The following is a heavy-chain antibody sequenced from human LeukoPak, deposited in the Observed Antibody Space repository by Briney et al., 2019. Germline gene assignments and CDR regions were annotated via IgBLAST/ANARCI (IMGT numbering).Heavy chain of an antibody. V-gene: IGHV3-21*01. D-gene: IGHD2-15*01. CDR2: ISSSGSSI. Sequence: GGSLRLSCAVSGFAFSSYNLNWVRQAPGKGMEWVSSISSSGSSIFYADSVKGRFTISRDNAQNSLYLQMNSLRAEDTAVYYCAREYSTGFDPWGQGTLVTVSS. J-gene: IGHJ5*02. CDR3: AREYSTGFDP. CDR1: GFAFSSYN.